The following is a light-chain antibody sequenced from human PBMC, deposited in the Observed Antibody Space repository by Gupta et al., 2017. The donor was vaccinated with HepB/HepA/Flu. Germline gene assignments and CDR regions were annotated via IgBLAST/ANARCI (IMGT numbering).Light chain of an antibody. CDR1: SSNIGSNT. CDR2: SNN. J-gene: IGLJ2*01. Sequence: QSVLTHPPSASGTPGPRVTISCSGSSSNIGSNTVHWYQQLPGTAPKLLIYSNNQRPSGVPDRFSGSKSGTSASLAISGLQSEDEADYYCAAWDDSLNGVVFGGGTKLTVL. CDR3: AAWDDSLNGVV. V-gene: IGLV1-44*01.